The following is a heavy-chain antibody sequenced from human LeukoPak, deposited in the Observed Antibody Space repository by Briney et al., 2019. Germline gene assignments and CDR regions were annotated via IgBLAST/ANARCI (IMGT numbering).Heavy chain of an antibody. V-gene: IGHV3-23*01. J-gene: IGHJ4*02. CDR2: ISGSGGNT. CDR3: AKLPVAGLYFDY. Sequence: PGGSLRLSCAASGFTFSSYAMSWVRQAPGKGLEWVSAISGSGGNTYYADSVKGRFTTSRDNSKNTLYLQMNSLRAEDTAVYYCAKLPVAGLYFDYWGQGTLVTVSS. D-gene: IGHD6-19*01. CDR1: GFTFSSYA.